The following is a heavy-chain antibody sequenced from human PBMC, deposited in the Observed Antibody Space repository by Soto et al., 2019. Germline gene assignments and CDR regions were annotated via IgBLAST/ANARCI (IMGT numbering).Heavy chain of an antibody. CDR3: ARDSLASDAFDI. CDR2: IYHSGST. Sequence: PSETLSLTCAVSGGSISSGGYSWSWIRQPPGKGLEWIGYIYHSGSTYYNPSLKSRVTISVDRSKNQFSLKLSSVTAADTAVYYCARDSLASDAFDIWGQGTMVTVS. CDR1: GGSISSGGYS. D-gene: IGHD1-1*01. V-gene: IGHV4-30-2*01. J-gene: IGHJ3*02.